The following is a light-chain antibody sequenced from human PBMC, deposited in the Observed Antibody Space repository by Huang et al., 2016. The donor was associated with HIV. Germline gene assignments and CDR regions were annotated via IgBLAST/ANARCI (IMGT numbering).Light chain of an antibody. Sequence: EIVLTQSPGTLSLSPGKKTTLSCRASQSVSGNSLAWYQQKPGQAPRLLIYYVSKRATGIPDRFSGSGSGTAFSLTISRLEPEDFALYFCQQYYSSPFTFGQGTKLETK. J-gene: IGKJ2*01. CDR2: YVS. CDR3: QQYYSSPFT. V-gene: IGKV3-20*01. CDR1: QSVSGNS.